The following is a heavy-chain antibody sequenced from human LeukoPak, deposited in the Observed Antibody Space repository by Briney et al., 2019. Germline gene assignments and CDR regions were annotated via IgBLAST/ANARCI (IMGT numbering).Heavy chain of an antibody. J-gene: IGHJ4*02. CDR1: GFTFSSYA. CDR2: ISGSGGST. CDR3: ARDVLRGYSSSWYDY. V-gene: IGHV3-23*01. D-gene: IGHD6-13*01. Sequence: GGSLRLSCAASGFTFSSYAMSWVRQAPGKGLEWVSAISGSGGSTYYADSVKGRFTISRDNSKNTLYLQMNSLRAEDTAVYYCARDVLRGYSSSWYDYWGQGTLVTVSS.